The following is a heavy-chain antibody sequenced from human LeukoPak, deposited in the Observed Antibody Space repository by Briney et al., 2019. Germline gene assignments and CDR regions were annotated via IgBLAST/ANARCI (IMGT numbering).Heavy chain of an antibody. CDR2: ITSGGGTT. CDR1: GFTFSNYA. D-gene: IGHD6-25*01. V-gene: IGHV3-23*01. Sequence: GGSLRLSCAASGFTFSNYAMSWVRPAPGKALEWVSAITSGGGTTYYAGSVKGRFTISRDNSKNTLYLQMNSLRAEDTAVYYCARDPPRAAWVFDYWGQGTLVSVSS. J-gene: IGHJ4*02. CDR3: ARDPPRAAWVFDY.